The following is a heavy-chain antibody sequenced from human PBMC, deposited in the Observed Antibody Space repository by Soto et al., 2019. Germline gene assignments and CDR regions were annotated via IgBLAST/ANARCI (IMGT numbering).Heavy chain of an antibody. CDR1: GYTFTSYW. CDR2: IYPGDSDT. D-gene: IGHD6-13*01. V-gene: IGHV5-51*01. J-gene: IGHJ4*02. Sequence: PGESLKISCKGSGYTFTSYWIAWVRQMPGKGLEWMGIIYPGDSDTRYSPSFQGHVTISADKSINTAYVQWSSLKASDTAMYYCARRAGYSYSWHYFDYWGQGTLVTVSS. CDR3: ARRAGYSYSWHYFDY.